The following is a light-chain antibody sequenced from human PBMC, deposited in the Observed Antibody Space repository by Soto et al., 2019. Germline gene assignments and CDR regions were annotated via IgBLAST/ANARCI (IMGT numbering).Light chain of an antibody. Sequence: QSVLTQAASVSGSPGQSITISCTGTSSDVGSYNLVSWYQQLPGKAPKVIIYEGSKRPSGVSNRFSGSRSGNTASLTISGLQAEDEADYYCCSFAGGTTWVFGGGTKLTVL. CDR3: CSFAGGTTWV. J-gene: IGLJ2*01. CDR2: EGS. CDR1: SSDVGSYNL. V-gene: IGLV2-23*01.